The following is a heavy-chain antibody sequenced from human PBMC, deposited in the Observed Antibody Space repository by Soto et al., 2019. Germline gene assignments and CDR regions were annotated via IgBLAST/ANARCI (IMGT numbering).Heavy chain of an antibody. D-gene: IGHD1-26*01. Sequence: SQTLSLTCGISGDSVSSNSAAWNWLRQSPSRGLEWLGRTYYRSKWYNDYAVSAESRITINPDTSKNHISLQLNFVTPEDTAVYFCARGEQYSGRIFDYWGQGTLVTVSS. CDR3: ARGEQYSGRIFDY. CDR2: TYYRSKWYN. V-gene: IGHV6-1*01. CDR1: GDSVSSNSAA. J-gene: IGHJ4*02.